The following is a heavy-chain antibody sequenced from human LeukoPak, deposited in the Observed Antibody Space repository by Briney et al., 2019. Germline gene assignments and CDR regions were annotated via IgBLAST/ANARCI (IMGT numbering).Heavy chain of an antibody. J-gene: IGHJ4*02. Sequence: GGSLRLSCAASAFTVSSNYMSWVRQAPGKGLEWVSVIYSGGSTYYADSVKGRFTISRDNSKNTLYLQMNSLRAEDTAVYYCARVKAAAGPFDYWGQGTLVTVSS. CDR3: ARVKAAAGPFDY. CDR2: IYSGGST. CDR1: AFTVSSNY. D-gene: IGHD6-13*01. V-gene: IGHV3-53*01.